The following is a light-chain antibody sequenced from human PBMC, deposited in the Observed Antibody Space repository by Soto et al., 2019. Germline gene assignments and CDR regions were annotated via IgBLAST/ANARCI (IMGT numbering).Light chain of an antibody. J-gene: IGKJ1*01. CDR1: QSVYSS. CDR3: QQYNNWPPWT. Sequence: GTLSVSLGERATLSCRASQSVYSSLAWYQQKPGQAPRLLIYGTSTRATGIPARFSGSGSGTEFTLTISRLQSEDFAVYYCQQYNNWPPWTFGQGTKVDIK. CDR2: GTS. V-gene: IGKV3-15*01.